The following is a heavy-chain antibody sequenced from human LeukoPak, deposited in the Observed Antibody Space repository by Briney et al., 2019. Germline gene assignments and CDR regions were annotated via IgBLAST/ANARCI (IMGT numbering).Heavy chain of an antibody. Sequence: GGSLRLSCAASGFTFSSYGMHWIRQAPGKGLEWVAVISYDGSNKYYADSVKGRFTISRDNSKNTLYLQMNSLRAEDTAVYYCAKQNGYSYVGYFDYRGQGTLVTVSS. CDR1: GFTFSSYG. V-gene: IGHV3-30*18. J-gene: IGHJ4*02. CDR3: AKQNGYSYVGYFDY. CDR2: ISYDGSNK. D-gene: IGHD5-18*01.